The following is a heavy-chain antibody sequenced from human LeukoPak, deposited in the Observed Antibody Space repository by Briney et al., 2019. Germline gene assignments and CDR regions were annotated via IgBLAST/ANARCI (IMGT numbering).Heavy chain of an antibody. CDR1: GGSISSGSYY. CDR2: IYTSGST. D-gene: IGHD2-2*01. V-gene: IGHV4-61*02. CDR3: ARKGRVVPAAL. Sequence: SQTLSLTCTVSGGSISSGSYYWSWIRQPAGKGLEWIGRIYTSGSTNYNPSLKSRVTISVDTSKNQFSLKLSSVTAADTAVYYCARKGRVVPAALWGQGTLVIVSS. J-gene: IGHJ4*02.